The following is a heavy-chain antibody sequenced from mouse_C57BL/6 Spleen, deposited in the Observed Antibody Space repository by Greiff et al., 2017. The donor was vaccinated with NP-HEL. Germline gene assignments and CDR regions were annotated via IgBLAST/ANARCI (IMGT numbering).Heavy chain of an antibody. CDR3: TRYDYYGSSYHRSYYFDY. V-gene: IGHV1-5*01. CDR2: IYPGNSDT. Sequence: EVQLQESGTVLARPGASVKMSCKTSGYTFTSYWMHWVKQRPGQGLEWIGAIYPGNSDTSYNQKFKGKAKLTAVTSASTAYMELSSLTNEDSAVYYCTRYDYYGSSYHRSYYFDYWGQGTTLTVSS. J-gene: IGHJ2*01. CDR1: GYTFTSYW. D-gene: IGHD1-1*01.